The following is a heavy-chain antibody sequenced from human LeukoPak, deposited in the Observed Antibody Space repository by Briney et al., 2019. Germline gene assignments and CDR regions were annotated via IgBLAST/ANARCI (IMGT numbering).Heavy chain of an antibody. J-gene: IGHJ4*02. CDR3: ARQLAAAGTAGFDY. CDR2: IYTTGST. CDR1: GVSISYYY. V-gene: IGHV4-4*07. D-gene: IGHD6-13*01. Sequence: SETLSLTCAVSGVSISYYYGTWIRQPAGKGLEWIGHIYTTGSTNYNPSLKSRVTMSVDTSKNQFSLKQSSVAAADTAVYYCARQLAAAGTAGFDYWGQGTLVTVSS.